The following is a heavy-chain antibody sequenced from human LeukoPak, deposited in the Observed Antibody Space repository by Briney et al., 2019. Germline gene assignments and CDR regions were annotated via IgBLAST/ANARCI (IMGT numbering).Heavy chain of an antibody. D-gene: IGHD5-12*01. V-gene: IGHV3-NL1*01. CDR2: ISADGGNT. CDR1: YA. J-gene: IGHJ4*02. Sequence: YAXQWXXXAPGKGLEWVSLISADGGNTYYADSVKGRFTISRDNSKNTLYLQMNSLRAEDTAVYYCAKSGYSGYDHDYWGQGTLVTVSS. CDR3: AKSGYSGYDHDY.